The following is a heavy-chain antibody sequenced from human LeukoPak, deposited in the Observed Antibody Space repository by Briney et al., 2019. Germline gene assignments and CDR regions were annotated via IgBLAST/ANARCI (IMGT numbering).Heavy chain of an antibody. CDR1: GYSISSGYY. CDR2: IYHSGST. D-gene: IGHD4-17*01. CDR3: ARANDDYGDYAWLVDY. J-gene: IGHJ4*02. Sequence: SETLSLTCTVSGYSISSGYYWGWIRQPPGKGLEWIGSIYHSGSTYYNPSLKSRVTISVDTSKNQFSLKLSSVTAADTAVYYCARANDDYGDYAWLVDYWGQGTLVTVSS. V-gene: IGHV4-38-2*02.